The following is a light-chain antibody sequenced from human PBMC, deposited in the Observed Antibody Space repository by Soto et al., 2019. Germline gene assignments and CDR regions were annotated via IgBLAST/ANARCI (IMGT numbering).Light chain of an antibody. Sequence: EIVMTQSPATLAVSPGERATLSCRASQSVNSKLAWYQQKPGQAPRLLIYGVFTRATGIPGSFSGSGSVTQLTVIISSLQSEDYAIYYCQHYNKGPPMFTFGQGTKMEIK. J-gene: IGKJ2*01. CDR3: QHYNKGPPMFT. CDR1: QSVNSK. V-gene: IGKV3-15*01. CDR2: GVF.